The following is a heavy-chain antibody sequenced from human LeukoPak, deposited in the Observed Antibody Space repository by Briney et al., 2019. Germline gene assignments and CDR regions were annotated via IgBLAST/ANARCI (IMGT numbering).Heavy chain of an antibody. CDR3: ARDHVYCSSTSCYGGPFFYYYGMDV. Sequence: PSETLSLTCAVSGYSISSGYYWGWIRQPPGKGLEWIGRLYHSGSTYYNPSLKSRVTISVGTSKNQFSLKLSSVTAADTAVYYCARDHVYCSSTSCYGGPFFYYYGMDVWGKGTTVTVSS. J-gene: IGHJ6*04. D-gene: IGHD2-2*01. CDR1: GYSISSGYY. CDR2: LYHSGST. V-gene: IGHV4-38-2*02.